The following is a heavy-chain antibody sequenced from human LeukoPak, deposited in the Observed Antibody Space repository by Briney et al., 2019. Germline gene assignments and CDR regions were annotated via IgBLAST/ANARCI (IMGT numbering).Heavy chain of an antibody. D-gene: IGHD6-13*01. Sequence: SETLSITCTVSGGSISSGSYYWSWIRQPAGKGLEWIGRIYSSGSTNYNPSLKSRVTISVDTSKNQFSLKLSSVTAADTAVYYCARVLRGQQLDYFDYWGQGTLVTVSS. CDR2: IYSSGST. CDR3: ARVLRGQQLDYFDY. CDR1: GGSISSGSYY. J-gene: IGHJ4*02. V-gene: IGHV4-61*02.